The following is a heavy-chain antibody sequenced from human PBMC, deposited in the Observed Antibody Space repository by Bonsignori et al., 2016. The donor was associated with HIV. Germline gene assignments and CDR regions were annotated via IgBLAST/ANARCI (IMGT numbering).Heavy chain of an antibody. J-gene: IGHJ6*03. Sequence: WVRQAPGQGLEWMGWMNPNSGHTGYAQKFQGRVTMTRNTSISTVYMELNSLRSEDTAVYYCARALGLTDYMDVWGKGTTVTVSS. CDR3: ARALGLTDYMDV. CDR2: MNPNSGHT. D-gene: IGHD1-26*01. V-gene: IGHV1-8*01.